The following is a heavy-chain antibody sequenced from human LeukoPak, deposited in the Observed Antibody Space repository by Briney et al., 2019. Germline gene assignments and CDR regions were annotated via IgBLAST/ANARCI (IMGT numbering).Heavy chain of an antibody. CDR2: IYYSGST. V-gene: IGHV4-59*01. Sequence: SETLSLTCTVSGGSISSYYWSWIRQPPGKGLEWIGYIYYSGSTNYNPSLRSRVTMSVDTSKNQFSLKLSSVTAADTAVYYCVRPRGFGDAFDIWGQGTMVTVSS. CDR3: VRPRGFGDAFDI. CDR1: GGSISSYY. D-gene: IGHD3-10*01. J-gene: IGHJ3*02.